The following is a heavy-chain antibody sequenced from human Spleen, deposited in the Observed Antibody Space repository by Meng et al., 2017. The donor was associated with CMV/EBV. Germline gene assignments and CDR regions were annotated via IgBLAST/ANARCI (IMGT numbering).Heavy chain of an antibody. CDR3: AKPVVVVPAAVRYYYYAMDV. D-gene: IGHD2-2*01. Sequence: SVKVSCKASGYTFSSYGITWVRQAPGQGVEWMGGIIPIFGTTNYAQKFQGRVTITTDESTSTAYMELRSLRSEDTAVYYCAKPVVVVPAAVRYYYYAMDVWGQGTTVTVSS. CDR2: IIPIFGTT. V-gene: IGHV1-69*05. J-gene: IGHJ6*02. CDR1: GYTFSSYG.